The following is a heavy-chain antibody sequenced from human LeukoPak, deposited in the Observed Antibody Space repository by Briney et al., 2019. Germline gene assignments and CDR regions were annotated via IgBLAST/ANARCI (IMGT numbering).Heavy chain of an antibody. CDR1: GASVSTYY. CDR2: ISYSGST. CDR3: ASTSGYCSGGNCYSAFDY. J-gene: IGHJ4*02. Sequence: SDTLSLPCTVSGASVSTYYWNCIPQPPGKGLEWIRYISYSGSTNYNPSLKSRLTISVDTSNNQFSLKLSSVTAADTAVYYCASTSGYCSGGNCYSAFDYWGQGTLVTVSS. D-gene: IGHD2-15*01. V-gene: IGHV4-59*02.